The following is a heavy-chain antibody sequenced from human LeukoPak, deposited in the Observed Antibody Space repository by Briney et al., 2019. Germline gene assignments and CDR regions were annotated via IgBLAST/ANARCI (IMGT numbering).Heavy chain of an antibody. CDR1: GFTFSSYG. CDR2: ISRSGGST. D-gene: IGHD3-10*01. V-gene: IGHV3-23*01. CDR3: AKQYYGSGNYRGERPFDI. Sequence: GGSLRLSCAASGFTFSSYGMSWARQAPGKGLEWVSGISRSGGSTFYADSVKGRFTISRDNSKHTMYLQMNSLRAEDTAIYYCAKQYYGSGNYRGERPFDIWGQGTMVTVSS. J-gene: IGHJ3*02.